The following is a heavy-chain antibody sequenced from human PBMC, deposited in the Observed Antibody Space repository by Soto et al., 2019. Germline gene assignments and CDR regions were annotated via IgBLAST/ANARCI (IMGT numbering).Heavy chain of an antibody. CDR3: TTDSYMNMIVVRFGY. D-gene: IGHD3-22*01. J-gene: IGHJ4*03. CDR1: SYTFSIAW. CDR2: IKSKTDGGTT. Sequence: LCCASSSYTFSIAWVNGSLKTTGKGLEWVGRIKSKTDGGTTDFAAPVKGRFAISRDDSKNMVYLQMNSLKTEDTAVYYCTTDSYMNMIVVRFGYWGHGPLVTVSS. V-gene: IGHV3-15*07.